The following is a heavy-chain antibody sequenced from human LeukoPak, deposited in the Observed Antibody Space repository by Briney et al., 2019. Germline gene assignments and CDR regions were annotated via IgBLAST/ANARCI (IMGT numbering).Heavy chain of an antibody. Sequence: EASVKVSCKASGYTFTGYYMHWVRQAPGQGLEWMGWINPNSGGTNYAQKFQGRVTMTRDTSTSTAYMELSRLRSDGTVVYYCARARGTTGLPAQPTGAFDIWGQGTMVTVSS. CDR2: INPNSGGT. J-gene: IGHJ3*02. CDR3: ARARGTTGLPAQPTGAFDI. D-gene: IGHD1-7*01. CDR1: GYTFTGYY. V-gene: IGHV1-2*02.